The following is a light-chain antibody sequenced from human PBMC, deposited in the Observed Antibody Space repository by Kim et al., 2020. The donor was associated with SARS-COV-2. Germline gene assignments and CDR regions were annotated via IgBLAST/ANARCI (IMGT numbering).Light chain of an antibody. CDR3: QQSYTTPEYT. CDR1: RAVTTF. J-gene: IGKJ2*01. CDR2: TAS. Sequence: DIQMTQSPSSLSASVGDRVTISCRASRAVTTFLNWYQQKPGKAPKLLIHTASKLQSGVPSRFAGSGSGTDFTLTINNLQPDDFATYYCQQSYTTPEYTFGQGTKVEI. V-gene: IGKV1-39*01.